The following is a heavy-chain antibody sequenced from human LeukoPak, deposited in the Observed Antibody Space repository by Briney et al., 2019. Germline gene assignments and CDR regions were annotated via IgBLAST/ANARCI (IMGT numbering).Heavy chain of an antibody. D-gene: IGHD6-13*01. J-gene: IGHJ4*02. V-gene: IGHV5-51*01. Sequence: PGESLKISCKISGDRLTNNWIGWVRQVPGKGLEWLGLIYPGNSDTRYSPFFQGQVTFSVDTSISTAYLHWGGLKAPDTAMYYCARFALTSSLDYWGQGTLVTVSS. CDR3: ARFALTSSLDY. CDR2: IYPGNSDT. CDR1: GDRLTNNW.